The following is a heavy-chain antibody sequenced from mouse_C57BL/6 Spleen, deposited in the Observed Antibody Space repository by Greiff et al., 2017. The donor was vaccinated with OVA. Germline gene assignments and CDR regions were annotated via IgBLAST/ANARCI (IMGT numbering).Heavy chain of an antibody. Sequence: QVQLQQSGPELVKPGASVTISCKASGYAFSSSWMNWVKQRPGKGLEWIGRIYPGDGDTNYNGKFKGKATLTADKSSSTAYMQLSSLTSEDSAVYFCARGADGYDYWGQGTTLTVSS. CDR3: ARGADGYDY. D-gene: IGHD2-3*01. V-gene: IGHV1-82*01. J-gene: IGHJ2*01. CDR1: GYAFSSSW. CDR2: IYPGDGDT.